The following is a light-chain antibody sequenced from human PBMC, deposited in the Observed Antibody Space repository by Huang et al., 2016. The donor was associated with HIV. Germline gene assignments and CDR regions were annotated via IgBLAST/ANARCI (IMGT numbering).Light chain of an antibody. Sequence: EIVLTQSPATLSLSPGERATLSCRASQSVSSSLAWYQQKPGQAPRHLIYDASNRATGIPARFSVSGSGTDFSLTISSLAPEDFAVYYCQQRSNWPLTFGGGTKVEIK. CDR3: QQRSNWPLT. CDR2: DAS. CDR1: QSVSSS. J-gene: IGKJ4*01. V-gene: IGKV3-11*01.